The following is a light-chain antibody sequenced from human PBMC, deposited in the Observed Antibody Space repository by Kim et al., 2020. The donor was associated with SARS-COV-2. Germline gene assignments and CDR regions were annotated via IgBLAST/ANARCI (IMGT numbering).Light chain of an antibody. Sequence: EIVLTQSPGPLSLSPGERATLSCRASQSVTSTYLAWYQQYPGQAPRLLIYGTSSRATGIPDRFSGSGSGTDFTLTISRLEPEDSAVYYCQQYGSSPLTFGGGTKVDIK. J-gene: IGKJ4*01. CDR3: QQYGSSPLT. CDR1: QSVTSTY. V-gene: IGKV3-20*01. CDR2: GTS.